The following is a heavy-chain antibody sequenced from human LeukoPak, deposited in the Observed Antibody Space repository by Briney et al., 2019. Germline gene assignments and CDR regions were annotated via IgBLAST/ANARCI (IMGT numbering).Heavy chain of an antibody. J-gene: IGHJ4*02. CDR2: TSYNGNT. CDR1: GYTFSNYG. V-gene: IGHV1-18*04. CDR3: ARHSGSVWQALGY. Sequence: GASVKVSCKASGYTFSNYGISWVRQAPGLGLEWMGWTSYNGNTNYAQKFQDRVTMTTDTSTTTAYMEMRSLAADDTAVYYCARHSGSVWQALGYWGQGTLVTVSS. D-gene: IGHD6-19*01.